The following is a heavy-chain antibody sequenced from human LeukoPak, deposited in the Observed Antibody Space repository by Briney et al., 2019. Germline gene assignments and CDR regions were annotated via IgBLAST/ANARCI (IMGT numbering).Heavy chain of an antibody. CDR3: ARESSGSYYNPQGYMDV. CDR1: GGSISIYY. V-gene: IGHV4-4*07. CDR2: IFTSGIT. Sequence: SETLSFTCTVSGGSISIYYWNWIRQPAGKRLEWIGRIFTSGITNYNPSLKSRVTMSVDTSKNQFSLNLSSVTAADTAVYYCARESSGSYYNPQGYMDVWGKGTTVTVSS. D-gene: IGHD3-10*01. J-gene: IGHJ6*03.